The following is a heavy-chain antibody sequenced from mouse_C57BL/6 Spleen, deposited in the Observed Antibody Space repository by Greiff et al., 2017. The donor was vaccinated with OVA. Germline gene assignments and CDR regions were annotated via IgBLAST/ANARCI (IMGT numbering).Heavy chain of an antibody. CDR2: INPGSGGT. Sequence: VQLQQSGAELVRPGTSVKVSCKASGYAFTNYLIEWVKQRPGQGLEWIGVINPGSGGTNYNEKFKGKATLTADKSSSTAYMQLSSLTSEDSAVYFCAREDYYGSSYRFAYWCQGTLVTVSA. V-gene: IGHV1-54*01. CDR1: GYAFTNYL. D-gene: IGHD1-1*01. J-gene: IGHJ3*01. CDR3: AREDYYGSSYRFAY.